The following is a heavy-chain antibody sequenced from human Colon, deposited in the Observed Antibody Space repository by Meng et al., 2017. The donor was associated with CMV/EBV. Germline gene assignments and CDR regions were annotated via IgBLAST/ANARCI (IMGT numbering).Heavy chain of an antibody. CDR1: G. Sequence: GMNWVSQATGKGRGWVAFIRYKGESKLYADSVRDQIFISRDNSKNMLYLQMNSLKPEDTSLYYCAKVNTQYCSSVSCPKGGFDPWGQGTLVTVSS. J-gene: IGHJ5*02. D-gene: IGHD2-2*01. CDR2: IRYKGESK. V-gene: IGHV3-30*02. CDR3: AKVNTQYCSSVSCPKGGFDP.